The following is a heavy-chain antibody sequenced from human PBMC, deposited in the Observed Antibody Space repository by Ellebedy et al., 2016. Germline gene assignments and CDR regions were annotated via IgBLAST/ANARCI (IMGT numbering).Heavy chain of an antibody. CDR1: GGSISSSSYY. Sequence: SETLSLXCTVSGGSISSSSYYWGWIRQPPGKGLERIGTMYYSGSTYHNPSLKSRVTISVDTSKNQFSLKLRSVTAADTAVYYCASGSYDSSGYYLGYYHGMDVWGQGTTVTVSS. V-gene: IGHV4-39*01. CDR2: MYYSGST. CDR3: ASGSYDSSGYYLGYYHGMDV. D-gene: IGHD3-22*01. J-gene: IGHJ6*02.